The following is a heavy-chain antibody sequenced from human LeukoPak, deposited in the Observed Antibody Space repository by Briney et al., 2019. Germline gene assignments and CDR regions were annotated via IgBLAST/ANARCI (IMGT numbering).Heavy chain of an antibody. CDR2: ISVYNDNT. J-gene: IGHJ4*02. V-gene: IGHV1-18*04. D-gene: IGHD1-14*01. Sequence: ASVKVSCKASGYTFTGYYMHWLRQAPGQGLEWMGWISVYNDNTNYAQQFRGRVTMTIDTSTSTAYMELRNLRSDDTAVYFCAHSSNLPESIPFDYWGQGTLVTVSS. CDR3: AHSSNLPESIPFDY. CDR1: GYTFTGYY.